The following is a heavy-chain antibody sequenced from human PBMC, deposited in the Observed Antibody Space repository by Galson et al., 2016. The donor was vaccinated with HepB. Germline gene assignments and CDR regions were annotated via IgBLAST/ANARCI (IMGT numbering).Heavy chain of an antibody. CDR3: ARRDTAMVHDY. D-gene: IGHD5-18*01. J-gene: IGHJ4*02. CDR1: GYTFSSYG. CDR2: ISPYNGNT. V-gene: IGHV1-18*04. Sequence: SVKVSCKASGYTFSSYGINWLRRAPGQGLEWMGWISPYNGNTHYAQKLQGRVTVTTDTSTSTAYMELRSLRSEDTAVYYCARRDTAMVHDYWGQGTLVTVSS.